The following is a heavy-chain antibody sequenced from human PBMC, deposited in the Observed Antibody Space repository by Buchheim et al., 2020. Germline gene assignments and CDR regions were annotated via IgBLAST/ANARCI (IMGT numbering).Heavy chain of an antibody. CDR1: GGSISSSSYY. J-gene: IGHJ3*02. Sequence: QLQLQESGPGLVKPSETLSLTCTVSGGSISSSSYYWGWIRQPPGKGLEWIGSIYYSGSTYYNPSLKSRVTISVDTSKNQFSLKLSSVTAADTAVYYCARRALIRRWPIFGVTGGDAFDIWGQGT. CDR2: IYYSGST. CDR3: ARRALIRRWPIFGVTGGDAFDI. V-gene: IGHV4-39*01. D-gene: IGHD3-3*01.